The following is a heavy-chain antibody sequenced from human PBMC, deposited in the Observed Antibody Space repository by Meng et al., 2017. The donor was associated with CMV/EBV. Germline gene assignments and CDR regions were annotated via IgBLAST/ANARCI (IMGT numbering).Heavy chain of an antibody. CDR2: VNSNNDAT. CDR3: VRSSGWSLFDY. D-gene: IGHD6-19*01. CDR1: GFTFSDYY. J-gene: IGHJ4*02. Sequence: QVQLVQSGAEMPKPGASVKVSCTTSGFTFSDYYIHWVRQAPGQGLEWMGWVNSNNDATNYARKFQGRVSMTRDTSISTAHMELSRLMSDDTAVYYCVRSSGWSLFDYWGQGTLVTVSS. V-gene: IGHV1-2*02.